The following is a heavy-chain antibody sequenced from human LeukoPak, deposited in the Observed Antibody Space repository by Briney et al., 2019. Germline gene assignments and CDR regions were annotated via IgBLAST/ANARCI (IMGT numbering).Heavy chain of an antibody. D-gene: IGHD1-1*01. Sequence: GGSLRLSCAASGFTVSNNYMSWVRQAPGKGLEWVSLIYSGGNTYYADSVKGRFTISRDNSKNTLYLQMNSLRADDTAVYYCASRGNNNWLFDYWGQGTLVTVST. CDR3: ASRGNNNWLFDY. CDR2: IYSGGNT. CDR1: GFTVSNNY. J-gene: IGHJ4*02. V-gene: IGHV3-53*01.